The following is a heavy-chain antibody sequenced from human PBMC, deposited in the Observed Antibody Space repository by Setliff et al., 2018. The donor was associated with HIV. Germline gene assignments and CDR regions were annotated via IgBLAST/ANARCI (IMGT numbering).Heavy chain of an antibody. V-gene: IGHV4-39*07. Sequence: SETLSLTCTVSGGSICTYYWSWIRQPPGKGLEWIGTIYYSGSTYYNPSLKSRFTISVDTSKNQFSLKVNSVTAADTAVYYCARGARLLAGYSDRWDYYYMGVWGKGTTVTVSS. J-gene: IGHJ6*03. CDR1: GGSICTYY. D-gene: IGHD6-13*01. CDR3: ARGARLLAGYSDRWDYYYMGV. CDR2: IYYSGST.